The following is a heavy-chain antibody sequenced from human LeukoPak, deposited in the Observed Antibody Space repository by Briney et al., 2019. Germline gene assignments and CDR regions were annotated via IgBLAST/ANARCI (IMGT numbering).Heavy chain of an antibody. CDR2: INHSGST. Sequence: SETLSLTCAVYGGSFSGYYWSWIRQPPGKGLEWIGEINHSGSTNYHPSLKSRVTISVDTSKNQFSLKLSSVTAAETAVYYCARGTRRWAGSYYRDYYYYYGMDVWGQGTTVTVSS. J-gene: IGHJ6*02. CDR3: ARGTRRWAGSYYRDYYYYYGMDV. CDR1: GGSFSGYY. V-gene: IGHV4-34*01. D-gene: IGHD3-10*01.